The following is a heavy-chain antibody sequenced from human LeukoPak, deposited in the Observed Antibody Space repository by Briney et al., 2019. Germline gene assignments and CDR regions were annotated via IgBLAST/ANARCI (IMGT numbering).Heavy chain of an antibody. Sequence: GGSLRLSCAASGFTFSSYAMSWVRRPPGKGRGGSQAFSGSGGSTYYADSVKGRFTISRDNSKNTLYLQMNSLRAEDTAVYYCAKDSIAVAVSSFDYWGQGTLVTVSS. J-gene: IGHJ4*02. V-gene: IGHV3-23*01. CDR2: FSGSGGST. CDR1: GFTFSSYA. D-gene: IGHD6-19*01. CDR3: AKDSIAVAVSSFDY.